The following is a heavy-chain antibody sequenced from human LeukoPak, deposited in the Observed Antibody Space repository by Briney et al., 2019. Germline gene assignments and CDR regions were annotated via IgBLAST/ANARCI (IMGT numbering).Heavy chain of an antibody. Sequence: GGSLRLSCAASSFTVSSSYMTWVRQAPGKGLEWVSIIYSGGSTYYADSMKGRFTISRDISKNTLYLQMNSLRAEDTAVYYCARLPSGDYWGQGTLVTVSS. D-gene: IGHD3-10*01. CDR2: IYSGGST. CDR1: SFTVSSSY. J-gene: IGHJ4*02. CDR3: ARLPSGDY. V-gene: IGHV3-66*04.